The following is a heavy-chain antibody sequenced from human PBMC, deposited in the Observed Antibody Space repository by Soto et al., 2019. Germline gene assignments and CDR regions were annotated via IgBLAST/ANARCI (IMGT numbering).Heavy chain of an antibody. D-gene: IGHD3-10*01. V-gene: IGHV1-18*01. CDR1: GYTFNNYG. CDR2: ISDYNGNT. J-gene: IGHJ6*02. CDR3: ARDGYYDSGSYGMDV. Sequence: QVQLEQSGAEVKKPGASVKVSSKTSGYTFNNYGISWVRQAPGQGLEWMGWISDYNGNTNYAQKFQGRVTMTTDTSTKTVYMVLTSLRSDDTAVYYCARDGYYDSGSYGMDVWGRGTTVTVSS.